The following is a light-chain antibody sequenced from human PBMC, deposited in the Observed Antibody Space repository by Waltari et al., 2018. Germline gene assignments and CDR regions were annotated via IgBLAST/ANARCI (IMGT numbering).Light chain of an antibody. CDR1: SSNIGINY. V-gene: IGLV1-47*01. J-gene: IGLJ3*02. Sequence: QSVLTQPPSASGTPGQRVTISCSGSSSNIGINYVYWYQQLPGTAPNLLIYGNNQRPAVVPDRVSGSQSGTSASLAISGLRSEDEADYYCAAWDDSLYWVFGGGTKLTVL. CDR2: GNN. CDR3: AAWDDSLYWV.